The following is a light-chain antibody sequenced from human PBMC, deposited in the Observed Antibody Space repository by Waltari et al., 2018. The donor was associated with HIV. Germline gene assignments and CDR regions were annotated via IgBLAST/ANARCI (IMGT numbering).Light chain of an antibody. CDR1: SSDVGSYNF. V-gene: IGLV2-23*02. J-gene: IGLJ1*01. CDR2: EFS. Sequence: QSALTQPASVSGSPGQSITISCTGTSSDVGSYNFVSWYQPHPGKAPKLMIYEFSKRPSGVSNRFSASKSANTASLTISGLQAEDEAYYYCCSYAGSNTHVFGTGTKVTVL. CDR3: CSYAGSNTHV.